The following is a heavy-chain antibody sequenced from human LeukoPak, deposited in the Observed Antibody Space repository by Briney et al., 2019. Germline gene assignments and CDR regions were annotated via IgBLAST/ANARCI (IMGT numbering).Heavy chain of an antibody. D-gene: IGHD5-12*01. CDR3: ARNLGGYEKNWFDP. J-gene: IGHJ5*02. Sequence: GGSLRLSCAASGFTFSSYSMNWVRQAPGKGLEWVSSISSSSSYIYYADSVKGRFTISRDNAKNSLYLQMNSLRAEDTAVYYCARNLGGYEKNWFDPWGQGTLVTVSS. V-gene: IGHV3-21*01. CDR2: ISSSSSYI. CDR1: GFTFSSYS.